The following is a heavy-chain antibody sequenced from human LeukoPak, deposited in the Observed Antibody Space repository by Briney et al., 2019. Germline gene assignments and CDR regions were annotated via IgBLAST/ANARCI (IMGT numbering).Heavy chain of an antibody. D-gene: IGHD5-24*01. V-gene: IGHV3-23*01. CDR2: ITRSGGST. Sequence: SCTASGGTFSGYAMNWVRQAPGKGLEWVSSITRSGGSTYYADSVKGRFTISRDNSQNTLYLQMNTLRAEDTVVYYCATINDVSDYWGQGTLVTVSS. CDR3: ATINDVSDY. CDR1: GGTFSGYA. J-gene: IGHJ4*02.